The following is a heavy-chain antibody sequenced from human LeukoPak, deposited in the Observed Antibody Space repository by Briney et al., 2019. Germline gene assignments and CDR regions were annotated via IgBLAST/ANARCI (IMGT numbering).Heavy chain of an antibody. CDR3: ARVRAVAGESSNFDY. V-gene: IGHV1-2*02. Sequence: ASVKVSCKASGYTFTGYYMHWVRQAPGQGLEWMGWINPNSGGTNYAQKFQGRVTMTRGTSISTAYMELGRLRSDDTAVYYCARVRAVAGESSNFDYWGQGTLVTVSS. J-gene: IGHJ4*02. CDR1: GYTFTGYY. D-gene: IGHD6-19*01. CDR2: INPNSGGT.